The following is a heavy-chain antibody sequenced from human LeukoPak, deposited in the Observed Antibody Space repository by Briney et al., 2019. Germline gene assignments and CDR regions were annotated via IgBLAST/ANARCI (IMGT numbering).Heavy chain of an antibody. J-gene: IGHJ4*02. CDR3: ATTNDGGGYQWGDFFDF. Sequence: SVKVSCKASGGTSNSHAISWVRQAPGQGLELMGRIIPNLGTTNRAQNFQDRVTLTADKSTNTAYMELPSLTSDVTAVYYCATTNDGGGYQWGDFFDFWGQGTLVTVSS. V-gene: IGHV1-69*04. CDR2: IIPNLGTT. CDR1: GGTSNSHA. D-gene: IGHD3-22*01.